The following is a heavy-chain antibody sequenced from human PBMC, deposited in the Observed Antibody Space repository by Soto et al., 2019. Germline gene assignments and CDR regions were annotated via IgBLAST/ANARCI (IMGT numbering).Heavy chain of an antibody. Sequence: GASVKVSCKASGYTFTSYGISWGRQAPGQGLEWMGWISAYNGNTNYAQKLQGRVTMTTDTSTSTAYMELRSLRSDDTAVYYCARDQTYYYDSSGYYGYWGQGTLVTVSS. CDR3: ARDQTYYYDSSGYYGY. J-gene: IGHJ4*02. CDR2: ISAYNGNT. V-gene: IGHV1-18*01. D-gene: IGHD3-22*01. CDR1: GYTFTSYG.